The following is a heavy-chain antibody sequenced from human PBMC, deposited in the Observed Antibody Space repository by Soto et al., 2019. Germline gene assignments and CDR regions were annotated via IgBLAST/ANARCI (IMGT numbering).Heavy chain of an antibody. V-gene: IGHV3-30*18. CDR2: ISYDGSNK. J-gene: IGHJ4*02. Sequence: GGSLRLSCAASGFTFSSYGMHWVRQAPGKGLEWVAVISYDGSNKYYADSVKGRFTISRDNSKNTLYLQMNSLRAEDTAVYYCAKGYCSGGSCYYFDYWGQGTLVTVSS. D-gene: IGHD2-15*01. CDR1: GFTFSSYG. CDR3: AKGYCSGGSCYYFDY.